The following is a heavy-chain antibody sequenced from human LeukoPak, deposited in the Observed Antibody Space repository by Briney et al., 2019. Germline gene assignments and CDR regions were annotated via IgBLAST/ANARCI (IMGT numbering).Heavy chain of an antibody. V-gene: IGHV4-39*01. CDR1: GGSISSSSYY. J-gene: IGHJ4*02. CDR2: IYYSGST. Sequence: PSETLSLTCTVSGGSISSSSYYWGWIRQPPGKGLEWIGSIYYSGSTYYNPSLKSRVTISVDPSKNQFSLKLSSVTAADTAVYYCATLRGTSLIGATWGQGTLVTVSS. CDR3: ATLRGTSLIGAT. D-gene: IGHD2-2*01.